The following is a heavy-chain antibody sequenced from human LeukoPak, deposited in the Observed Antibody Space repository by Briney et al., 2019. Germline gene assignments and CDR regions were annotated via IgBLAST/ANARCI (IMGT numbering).Heavy chain of an antibody. CDR2: IGTDGSSA. CDR1: GFTFSTYF. Sequence: GESLRLSWAASGFTFSTYFIHWVRHGAGKGLVWVSRIGTDGSSASSADFGAGRFTLSRDKDKNTVLLQMYSLRADDTDIYYCALSYDYDHPDALDIWGQGTMVTVSS. CDR3: ALSYDYDHPDALDI. J-gene: IGHJ3*02. V-gene: IGHV3-74*01. D-gene: IGHD3-22*01.